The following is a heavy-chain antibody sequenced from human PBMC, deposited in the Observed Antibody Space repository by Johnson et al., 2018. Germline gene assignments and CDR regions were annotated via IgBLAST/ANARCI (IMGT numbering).Heavy chain of an antibody. Sequence: EVQLVESGGDLVQPGGSLRLSCAASTSTFSSDAMRWVRQAPGKGLEWVSVISGSGDYTYYADSMMGRFTIPRDNSKNTLYLQMNSLRAEDTAVYYCAKHDPITMVRGLLVYYYAMDVWGQGTTVTVSS. V-gene: IGHV3-23*04. CDR2: ISGSGDYT. D-gene: IGHD3-10*01. CDR1: TSTFSSDA. CDR3: AKHDPITMVRGLLVYYYAMDV. J-gene: IGHJ6*02.